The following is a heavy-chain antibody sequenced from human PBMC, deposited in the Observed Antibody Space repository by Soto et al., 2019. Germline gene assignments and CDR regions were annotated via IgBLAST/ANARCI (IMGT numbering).Heavy chain of an antibody. D-gene: IGHD6-13*01. J-gene: IGHJ4*02. CDR1: GFNFSSYE. Sequence: GGYLRLSCAASGFNFSSYEMNWVRQAPGKGLEWVSYISSSGSTIYYADSVKGRFTISRDNAKNSLYLQMNSLRAEDTAVYYCARDLTTGPYSSSWYPSFDYWGQGTLVTVSS. V-gene: IGHV3-48*03. CDR3: ARDLTTGPYSSSWYPSFDY. CDR2: ISSSGSTI.